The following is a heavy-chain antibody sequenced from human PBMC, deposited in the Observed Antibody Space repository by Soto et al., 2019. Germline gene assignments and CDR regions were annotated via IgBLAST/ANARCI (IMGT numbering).Heavy chain of an antibody. CDR2: IIPIFGTA. Sequence: QVQLVQSGAEVKKPGSSVKVSCKASGGTFSSYAISWVRQAPGQGLEWMGGIIPIFGTANYAQKFQGRVTITADESTSTAYMELRSLRSEDTAVYYCARDGGPYYYDSSGYRTGYFQHWGQGTLVTVSS. V-gene: IGHV1-69*01. CDR1: GGTFSSYA. D-gene: IGHD3-22*01. J-gene: IGHJ1*01. CDR3: ARDGGPYYYDSSGYRTGYFQH.